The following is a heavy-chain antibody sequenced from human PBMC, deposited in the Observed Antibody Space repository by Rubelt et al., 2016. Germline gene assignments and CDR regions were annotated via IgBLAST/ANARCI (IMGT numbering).Heavy chain of an antibody. J-gene: IGHJ6*02. Sequence: EVQLLESGGGLEQPGGSLRLSCAVSGITFSSYWIHWVRQAPGKGPAWVSRINSDGSDTTYADSVKGRFIISRDKTSNTVYLQMNSLRVDDTAVYYCASGTIGMGVWGQGTTVTVSS. CDR1: GITFSSYW. D-gene: IGHD1-14*01. CDR3: ASGTIGMGV. CDR2: INSDGSDT. V-gene: IGHV3-74*02.